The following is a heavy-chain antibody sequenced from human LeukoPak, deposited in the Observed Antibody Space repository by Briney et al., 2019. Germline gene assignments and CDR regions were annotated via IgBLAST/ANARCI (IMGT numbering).Heavy chain of an antibody. CDR2: VNPRGDT. J-gene: IGHJ5*02. CDR1: GYTFTNYD. CDR3: VRVVPGPFNRFDP. Sequence: ASVKVSCKASGYTFTNYDINWVRQATGQGLEWVGWVNPRGDTGYGRKFQGRATMTRNIAMNTAYMELSSLTSEDTAIYYCVRVVPGPFNRFDPWGPGTLVTVSS. D-gene: IGHD2-8*02. V-gene: IGHV1-8*01.